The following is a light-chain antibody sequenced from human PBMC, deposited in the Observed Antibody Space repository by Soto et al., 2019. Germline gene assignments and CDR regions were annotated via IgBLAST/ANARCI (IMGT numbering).Light chain of an antibody. CDR1: QSVSSY. CDR2: EAA. CDR3: QQRSNLSRYT. V-gene: IGKV3-11*01. J-gene: IGKJ2*01. Sequence: EIVFTQSPATLSLAPGVRATLSCRAIQSVSSYVAWYQQKPGQAPRRLIYEAANRATGIPARFSGSWSDTDFTLTLGSLEPDDCAVYYGQQRSNLSRYTFGQGTKLAVK.